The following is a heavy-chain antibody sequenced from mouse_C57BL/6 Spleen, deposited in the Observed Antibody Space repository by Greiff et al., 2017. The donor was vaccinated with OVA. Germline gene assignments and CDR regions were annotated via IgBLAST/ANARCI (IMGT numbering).Heavy chain of an antibody. D-gene: IGHD2-1*01. CDR2: IDPSDSYT. Sequence: QVQLQQPGAELVRPGTSVKLSCKASGYTFTSYWMHWVKQRPGKGLEWIGVIDPSDSYTNYNQKFKGKATLNVDTSSSTAYMQLSSLTSDDSAVYYCAPYGNYEGAMDYWGQGTAVTVSS. J-gene: IGHJ4*01. V-gene: IGHV1-59*01. CDR3: APYGNYEGAMDY. CDR1: GYTFTSYW.